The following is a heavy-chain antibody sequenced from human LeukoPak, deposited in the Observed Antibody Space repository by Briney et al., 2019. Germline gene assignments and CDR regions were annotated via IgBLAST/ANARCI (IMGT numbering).Heavy chain of an antibody. J-gene: IGHJ6*04. CDR2: INPNSGGT. CDR3: ARDVDGMDV. Sequence: ASVKVSCKASGYTFTGHYMHWVRQAPEQGLEWMGWINPNSGGTNYAQKFQGWVTMTRDTSISTAYMELSRLTSDDTAVYYCARDVDGMDVWGKGTTVTVSS. CDR1: GYTFTGHY. V-gene: IGHV1-2*04.